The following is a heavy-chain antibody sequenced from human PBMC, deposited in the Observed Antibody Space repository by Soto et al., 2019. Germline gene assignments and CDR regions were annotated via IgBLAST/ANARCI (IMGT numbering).Heavy chain of an antibody. Sequence: GASVKVSCKASGYTFTSYGISWVRQAPGQGLEWMGWISAYNGNTNYAQKLQGRVTMTTDTSTSTAYMELRSLRSDDTAVYYCARLEMVAATVPYAFDIWGQGTMVTVSS. D-gene: IGHD2-15*01. CDR2: ISAYNGNT. V-gene: IGHV1-18*01. CDR1: GYTFTSYG. CDR3: ARLEMVAATVPYAFDI. J-gene: IGHJ3*02.